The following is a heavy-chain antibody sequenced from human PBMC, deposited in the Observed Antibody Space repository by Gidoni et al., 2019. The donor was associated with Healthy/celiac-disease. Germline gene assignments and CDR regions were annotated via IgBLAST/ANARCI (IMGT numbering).Heavy chain of an antibody. Sequence: QVQLVQSGGAVKKPGASVQLSCKASGYTFTSYGISWVRQAPGQGLEWMGWISAYNGNTNYAQKLQGRVTMTTDTSTSTAYRELRSLRSDDTAVYYCARLSWGGDCPVAFDIWGQGTMVTVSS. CDR1: GYTFTSYG. CDR3: ARLSWGGDCPVAFDI. J-gene: IGHJ3*02. D-gene: IGHD2-21*01. CDR2: ISAYNGNT. V-gene: IGHV1-18*01.